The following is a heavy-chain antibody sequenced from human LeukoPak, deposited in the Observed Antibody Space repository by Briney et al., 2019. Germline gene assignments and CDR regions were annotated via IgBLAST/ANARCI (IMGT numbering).Heavy chain of an antibody. CDR3: ARVYGSGSYPKFFFDY. D-gene: IGHD3-10*01. CDR1: GGSLSSDTYY. Sequence: SQTLSLTCTVSGGSLSSDTYYWSWIRQPAGKGLEWIGRIYSSGDTNYNPYRTGRVTISLDTSKNQFSLKLSSVTAADTAVYYCARVYGSGSYPKFFFDYWGQGTLVTVSS. CDR2: IYSSGDT. J-gene: IGHJ4*02. V-gene: IGHV4-61*02.